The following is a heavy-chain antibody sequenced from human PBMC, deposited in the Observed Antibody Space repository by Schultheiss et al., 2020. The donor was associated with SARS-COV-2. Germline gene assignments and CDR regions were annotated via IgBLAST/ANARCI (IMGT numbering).Heavy chain of an antibody. CDR2: IIPIFGTA. Sequence: SVKVSCKASGGTFSSYAISWVRQAPGQGLEWMGGIIPIFGTANYAQKFQGRVTITADKSTSTAYMELSSLRSEDTAVYYCARGATQHDAFDIWGQGTMVTVSS. CDR1: GGTFSSYA. J-gene: IGHJ3*02. D-gene: IGHD5-12*01. CDR3: ARGATQHDAFDI. V-gene: IGHV1-69*06.